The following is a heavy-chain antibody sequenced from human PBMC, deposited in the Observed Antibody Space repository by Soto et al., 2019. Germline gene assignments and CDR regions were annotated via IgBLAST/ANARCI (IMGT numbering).Heavy chain of an antibody. D-gene: IGHD6-19*01. V-gene: IGHV4-4*02. CDR3: ARVWDFSSAWVDY. Sequence: QVQLQESGPGLVKPSGTLSLTCAVSGGSISSTNWWSWVRQPPGKGLEWIGEIYHSGSTNYNPSLKIRVTRSVGKSKNQFSLKLSSVTAAATAVYYCARVWDFSSAWVDYWGQGTRVTGSS. CDR2: IYHSGST. J-gene: IGHJ4*02. CDR1: GGSISSTNW.